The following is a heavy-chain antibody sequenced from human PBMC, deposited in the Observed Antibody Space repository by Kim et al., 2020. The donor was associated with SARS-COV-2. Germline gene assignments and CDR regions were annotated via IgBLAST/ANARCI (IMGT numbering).Heavy chain of an antibody. D-gene: IGHD1-26*01. V-gene: IGHV4-28*03. J-gene: IGHJ4*02. Sequence: YYNPSLNWRVTRSIGTSKNDFSLQLTSVTAADTAVYYCARESIGATAFDYWGQGTLVTVSS. CDR3: ARESIGATAFDY.